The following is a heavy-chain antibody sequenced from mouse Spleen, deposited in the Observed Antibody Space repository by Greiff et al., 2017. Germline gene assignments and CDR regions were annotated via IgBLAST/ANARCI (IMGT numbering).Heavy chain of an antibody. CDR3: ARGEGNYYFDY. D-gene: IGHD2-1*01. Sequence: VQLQQSGAELVKPGASVKLSCKTSGYTFTSYWIQWVKQRPGQGLGWIGEIFPGTGTTYYNEKFKGKATLTIDTSSSTAYMQLSSLTSEDSAVYFCARGEGNYYFDYWGQGTTLTVSS. CDR1: GYTFTSYW. CDR2: IFPGTGTT. V-gene: IGHV1S132*01. J-gene: IGHJ2*01.